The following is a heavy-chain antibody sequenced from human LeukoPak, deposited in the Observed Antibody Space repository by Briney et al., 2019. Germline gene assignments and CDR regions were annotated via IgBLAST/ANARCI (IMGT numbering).Heavy chain of an antibody. Sequence: ASVKVSCKASGYTFTGYYMHWVRQAPGQGLEWMGWINPNSGGTNYAQKFQGRVTMTRDTSISTAYMELSRLRSDDTAVYYCARDEFGDDAFDIWGQGTMVTVSS. CDR3: ARDEFGDDAFDI. J-gene: IGHJ3*02. CDR1: GYTFTGYY. V-gene: IGHV1-2*02. CDR2: INPNSGGT. D-gene: IGHD3-10*01.